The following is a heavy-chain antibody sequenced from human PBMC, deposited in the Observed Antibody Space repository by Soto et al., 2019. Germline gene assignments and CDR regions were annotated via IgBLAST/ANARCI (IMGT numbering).Heavy chain of an antibody. V-gene: IGHV4-34*01. D-gene: IGHD3-3*01. J-gene: IGHJ6*02. Sequence: QVQLQQWGAGLLKPSETLSLTCAVYGGSFSGYYWSWIRQPPGKGLEWIGEINHSGSTNYNPSLKSRVTISVDTSKNQFSLKLSSVTAADTAVYYCARVQYYDFWSGYRPYYYYGMDVWGQGTTVTVSS. CDR1: GGSFSGYY. CDR3: ARVQYYDFWSGYRPYYYYGMDV. CDR2: INHSGST.